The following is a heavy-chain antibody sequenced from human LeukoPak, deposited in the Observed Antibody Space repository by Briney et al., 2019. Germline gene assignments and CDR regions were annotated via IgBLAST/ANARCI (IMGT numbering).Heavy chain of an antibody. CDR1: GGSISSGDYY. Sequence: PSETLSLTCTVSGGSISSGDYYWSWIRQPPGKGLEWIGYIYYSGSTYYNPSLKSRVTISVDTSKNQFSLKLSSVTAADTAVYYCARYFGSHYRIFDYWGQGTLVTVSS. D-gene: IGHD1-26*01. CDR2: IYYSGST. CDR3: ARYFGSHYRIFDY. J-gene: IGHJ4*02. V-gene: IGHV4-30-4*01.